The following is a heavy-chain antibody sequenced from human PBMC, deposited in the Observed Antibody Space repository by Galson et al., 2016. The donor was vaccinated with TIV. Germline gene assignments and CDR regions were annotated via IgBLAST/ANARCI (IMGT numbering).Heavy chain of an antibody. V-gene: IGHV4-39*07. D-gene: IGHD3-22*01. CDR3: ARERTPPGPDNDTWSDP. Sequence: ETLSLTCIVSGGSIITKSYYWGWIRQPPGKGLEWIGIVYDNGNAYYNPSLKSRVTISVDTSKNQFSLKLTSVTAADTAVYYCARERTPPGPDNDTWSDPWGHGILVTVSS. CDR2: VYDNGNA. CDR1: GGSIITKSYY. J-gene: IGHJ5*02.